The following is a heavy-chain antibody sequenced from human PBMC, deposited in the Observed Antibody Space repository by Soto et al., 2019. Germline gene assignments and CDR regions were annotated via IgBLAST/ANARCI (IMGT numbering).Heavy chain of an antibody. D-gene: IGHD3-22*01. CDR2: IYWDDDK. Sequence: QITLKESGPPRVKPTQTLTLTCTFSGFSLSTSGVGVGWIRQPPGKALEWLALIYWDDDKRYSPSLKSRLTITKDTSKNQVVLTMTNMDPVDTATYYCARSGGIVYDSSGYYYWGQGTLVTVSS. V-gene: IGHV2-5*02. CDR3: ARSGGIVYDSSGYYY. J-gene: IGHJ4*02. CDR1: GFSLSTSGVG.